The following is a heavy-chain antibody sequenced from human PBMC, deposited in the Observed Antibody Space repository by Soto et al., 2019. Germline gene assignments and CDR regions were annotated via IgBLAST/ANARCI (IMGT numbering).Heavy chain of an antibody. CDR3: PTPPTLSSVGPEKHLLH. V-gene: IGHV3-15*01. Sequence: EVLLVESGGGLVKPGGSLRLSCAASGFTFSNAWLTWVRQAPGKGLDWVGRINSKSDGGTTDYAAPVKGRFTISRDDSKNTLFLQMNSLNTADTAVYYCPTPPTLSSVGPEKHLLHWGQGTLFTVSS. D-gene: IGHD1-26*01. J-gene: IGHJ1*01. CDR1: GFTFSNAW. CDR2: INSKSDGGTT.